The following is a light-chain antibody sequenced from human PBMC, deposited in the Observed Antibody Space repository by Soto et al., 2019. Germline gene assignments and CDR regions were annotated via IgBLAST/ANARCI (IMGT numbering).Light chain of an antibody. CDR1: SSDVGGYNY. CDR2: EVS. CDR3: CSYAGSSNV. J-gene: IGLJ1*01. V-gene: IGLV2-14*01. Sequence: QSALTQPASVSGSPGQSITISCTGTSSDVGGYNYVSWYQQHPGKAPKLIIYEVSNRPSGVSNRFSGSKSGNTASLTISGLEAEDDDDYYCCSYAGSSNVFGTGTKVTVL.